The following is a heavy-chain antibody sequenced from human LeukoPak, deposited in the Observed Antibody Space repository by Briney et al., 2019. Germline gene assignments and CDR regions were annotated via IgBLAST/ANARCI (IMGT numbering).Heavy chain of an antibody. J-gene: IGHJ6*02. CDR3: ARGVDV. CDR2: INHSGST. Sequence: SETLSLTCAVYGGSFSGYYWSWIRQPPGKGLEWIGEINHSGSTNYNPSLESRVTISVDTSKNQFSLKLSSVTAADTAVYYCARGVDVWGQGTTVTVSS. CDR1: GGSFSGYY. V-gene: IGHV4-34*01.